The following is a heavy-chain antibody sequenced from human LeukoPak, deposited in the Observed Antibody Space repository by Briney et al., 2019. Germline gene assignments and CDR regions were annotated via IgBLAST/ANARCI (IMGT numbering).Heavy chain of an antibody. J-gene: IGHJ4*02. CDR2: ISAYNGNT. Sequence: ASVKVSCKASGGTFSSYAISWVRQAPGQGLEWMGWISAYNGNTNYAQKLQGRVTMTTDTSTSTAYMELRSLRSDDTAVYYCARATYYYDSSGYYDYWGQGTLVTVSS. D-gene: IGHD3-22*01. V-gene: IGHV1-18*01. CDR1: GGTFSSYA. CDR3: ARATYYYDSSGYYDY.